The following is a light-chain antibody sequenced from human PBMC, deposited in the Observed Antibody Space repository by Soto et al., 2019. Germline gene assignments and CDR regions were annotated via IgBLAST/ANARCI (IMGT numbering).Light chain of an antibody. CDR1: QSISSY. J-gene: IGKJ5*01. V-gene: IGKV1-39*01. CDR3: QQSYSTRIT. Sequence: DIQMTQAPSSLSASVGDRVTITCRASQSISSYLNWYQQKPGKAPKLLIYGASSWQSGVPSRFSGSGSGIDFTLTISSLQPEDFATYYCQQSYSTRITFGQGTRLEI. CDR2: GAS.